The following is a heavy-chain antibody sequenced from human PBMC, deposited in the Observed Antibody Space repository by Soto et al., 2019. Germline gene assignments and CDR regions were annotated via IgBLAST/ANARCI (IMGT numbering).Heavy chain of an antibody. CDR2: MNPSSGKT. CDR3: STWSRDGWYTGFF. V-gene: IGHV1-8*01. D-gene: IGHD6-19*01. J-gene: IGHJ4*02. Sequence: QVQLVQSGAEVKTPGASVKVSCKASGYTFTDYDINWVRQAPGQGLEWVGRMNPSSGKTDYAQNFQARVTMTRDTSISTAYLELSNLGYEDTAVFYCSTWSRDGWYTGFFWGQGTLVTVAS. CDR1: GYTFTDYD.